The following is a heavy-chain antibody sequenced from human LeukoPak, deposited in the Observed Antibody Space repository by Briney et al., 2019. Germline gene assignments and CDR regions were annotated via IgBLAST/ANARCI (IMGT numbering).Heavy chain of an antibody. Sequence: GSLRLSCAASGFTFSSYAMSWVRQAPGKGLEWVSAISGSGGSTYYADSVKGRFTISRDNSKNTLYLQMNSLRAEDTAVYYCAKDQGKIAVAGTDYYYYMDVWGKGTTVTVSS. D-gene: IGHD6-19*01. V-gene: IGHV3-23*01. CDR2: ISGSGGST. J-gene: IGHJ6*03. CDR3: AKDQGKIAVAGTDYYYYMDV. CDR1: GFTFSSYA.